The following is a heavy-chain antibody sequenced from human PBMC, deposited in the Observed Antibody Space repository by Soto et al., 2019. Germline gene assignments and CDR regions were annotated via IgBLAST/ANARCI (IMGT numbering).Heavy chain of an antibody. J-gene: IGHJ6*02. CDR2: IHNSGIT. V-gene: IGHV4-61*01. D-gene: IGHD2-15*01. CDR3: ARDPYGGFSGGVYYYYALDV. CDR1: GGSVSSGSHY. Sequence: SETLSLTCTVSGGSVSSGSHYWSWIRQSPGKGLEWIGYIHNSGITKYNATLKSRVTISVDTSKNQFSLRLISVTAADTTVYFCARDPYGGFSGGVYYYYALDVWGQGTTVTVSS.